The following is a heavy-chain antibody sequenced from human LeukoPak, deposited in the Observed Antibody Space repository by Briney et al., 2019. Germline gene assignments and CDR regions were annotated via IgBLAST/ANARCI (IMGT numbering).Heavy chain of an antibody. CDR3: AREGYSSGYYRRYWYFDL. V-gene: IGHV3-11*01. J-gene: IGHJ2*01. CDR1: GFTFGDYY. D-gene: IGHD3-22*01. Sequence: PGGSLRLSCAASGFTFGDYYMSWIRQAPGKGLEWVSYISSSGSTIYYADSVKGRFTISRDNAKNSLYLQMNSLRAEDTAVYYCAREGYSSGYYRRYWYFDLWGRGTLVTVSS. CDR2: ISSSGSTI.